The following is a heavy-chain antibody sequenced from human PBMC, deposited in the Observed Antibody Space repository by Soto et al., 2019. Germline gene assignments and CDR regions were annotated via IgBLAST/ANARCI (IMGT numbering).Heavy chain of an antibody. J-gene: IGHJ5*02. CDR2: IIPIFGTA. CDR1: CGRLLRHV. V-gene: IGHV1-69*01. D-gene: IGHD5-18*01. Sequence: GAAGKVCLKASCGRLLRHVFSWGGPAPGQGLEWMGGIIPIFGTANYAQKFQGRVTITADESTSTAYMELSSLRSEDTAVYYCARAFAMDNFLSWFDPWGQGTLVTVSS. CDR3: ARAFAMDNFLSWFDP.